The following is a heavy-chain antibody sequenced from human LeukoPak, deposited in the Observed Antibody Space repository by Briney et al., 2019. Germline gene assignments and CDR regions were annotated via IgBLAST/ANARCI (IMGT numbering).Heavy chain of an antibody. V-gene: IGHV4-59*01. CDR3: ARAQYSGYPIRYYYYMDV. CDR2: IYYSGST. D-gene: IGHD5-12*01. Sequence: SETLSLTCTVSGGSISSYYWSWIRQPLGKGLEWIGYIYYSGSTNYNPSLKSRVTISVDTSKNQFSLKLSSVTAADTAVYYCARAQYSGYPIRYYYYMDVWGKGTTVTVSS. J-gene: IGHJ6*03. CDR1: GGSISSYY.